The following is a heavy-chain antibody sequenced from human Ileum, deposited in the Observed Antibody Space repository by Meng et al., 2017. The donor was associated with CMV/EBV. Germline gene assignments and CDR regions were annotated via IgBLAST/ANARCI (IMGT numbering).Heavy chain of an antibody. V-gene: IGHV3-23*01. CDR2: ISASGENT. CDR1: GFTFSNYA. D-gene: IGHD3-22*01. J-gene: IGHJ5*02. Sequence: GESLKISCTVSGFTFSNYALSWVRQAPGKGLEWVSGISASGENTYYADSVRGRFTISRDNSKKTVFLQMRSLRAEDTASYYCAKDTMIVNPQWFDHWCQGTLVTVSS. CDR3: AKDTMIVNPQWFDH.